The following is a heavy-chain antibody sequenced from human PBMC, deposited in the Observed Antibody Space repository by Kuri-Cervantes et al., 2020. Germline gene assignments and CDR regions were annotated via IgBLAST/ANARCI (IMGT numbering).Heavy chain of an antibody. CDR2: IYYSGST. CDR1: GGSVSSGSYY. V-gene: IGHV4-61*01. D-gene: IGHD1-26*01. CDR3: AREHSGSIRGAYYYYYGMDV. J-gene: IGHJ6*02. Sequence: GSLRLSCTVSGGSVSSGSYYWSRIRQPPGKGLEWIGYIYYSGSTNYNPSLKSRITISVDTSKTQFSLKVSSVTAADTAVYSCAREHSGSIRGAYYYYYGMDVWGQGTTVTVSS.